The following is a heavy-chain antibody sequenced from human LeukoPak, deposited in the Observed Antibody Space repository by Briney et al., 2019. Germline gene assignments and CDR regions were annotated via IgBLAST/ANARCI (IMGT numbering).Heavy chain of an antibody. CDR3: ARGVVGATTGWYFDL. CDR1: GFTFSNYG. J-gene: IGHJ2*01. V-gene: IGHV3-33*01. D-gene: IGHD1-26*01. Sequence: GGSLRLSCAASGFTFSNYGMHWVRQAPGKGLEWVAVIWSDESNKYYADSVKGRFTISRDNFKNTLYLHMNRLRAEDTTVYYCARGVVGATTGWYFDLWGRGTLVTVSS. CDR2: IWSDESNK.